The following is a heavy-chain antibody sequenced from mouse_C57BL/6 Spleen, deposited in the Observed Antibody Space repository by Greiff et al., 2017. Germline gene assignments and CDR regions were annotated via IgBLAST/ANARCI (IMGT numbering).Heavy chain of an antibody. CDR2: IHPNSGST. CDR3: ARGGDYYGSNYFDY. Sequence: QVHVKQPGAELVKPGASVKLSCKASGYTFTSYWMHWVKQRPGQGLEWIGMIHPNSGSTNYNEKFKSKATLTVDKSSSTAYMQLSSLTSEDSAVYYCARGGDYYGSNYFDYWGQGTTLTVSS. J-gene: IGHJ2*01. D-gene: IGHD1-1*01. CDR1: GYTFTSYW. V-gene: IGHV1-64*01.